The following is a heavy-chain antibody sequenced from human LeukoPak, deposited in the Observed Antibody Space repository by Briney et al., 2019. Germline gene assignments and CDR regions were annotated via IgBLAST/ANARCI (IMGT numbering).Heavy chain of an antibody. V-gene: IGHV3-33*01. CDR3: ARTEHYSDRSGYYYFDY. D-gene: IGHD3-22*01. Sequence: GGSLRLSCAASGFTFSSYGMHWVRQAPGKGLEWVALIWYDGRNKNYADSVKSRFTISRDNPKNTLYLQMNSLRAEDTAVYYCARTEHYSDRSGYYYFDYWGQGTLVTVSS. J-gene: IGHJ4*02. CDR2: IWYDGRNK. CDR1: GFTFSSYG.